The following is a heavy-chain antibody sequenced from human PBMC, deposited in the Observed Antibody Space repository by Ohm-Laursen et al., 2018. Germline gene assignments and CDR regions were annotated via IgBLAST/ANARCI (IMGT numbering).Heavy chain of an antibody. CDR1: GFTFSSYG. J-gene: IGHJ4*02. V-gene: IGHV3-30*18. D-gene: IGHD2-15*01. Sequence: SLRLSCAASGFTFSSYGMHWVRQAPGKGLEWVAVISYDGSNKYYADSVKGRFTISRDNSKNTLYLQMNSLRAENTAVYYCAKDMRGYCSGGSRHIFDYWGQGTLVTVSS. CDR2: ISYDGSNK. CDR3: AKDMRGYCSGGSRHIFDY.